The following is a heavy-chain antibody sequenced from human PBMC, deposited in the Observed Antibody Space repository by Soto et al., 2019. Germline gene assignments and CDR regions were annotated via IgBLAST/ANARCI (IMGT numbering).Heavy chain of an antibody. CDR2: IGSTGSTT. Sequence: EVQLLESGGGLVQPGGSLRLSCAAPGFTFNYFGMSWVRQAPGKGLEWVSSIGSTGSTTYYTDSVKGRFTISRDNFKNTLYLQMNSLRAEDTAVYYCAKIITAAGSAYWGQGTLVTVSS. J-gene: IGHJ4*02. D-gene: IGHD6-13*01. V-gene: IGHV3-23*01. CDR3: AKIITAAGSAY. CDR1: GFTFNYFG.